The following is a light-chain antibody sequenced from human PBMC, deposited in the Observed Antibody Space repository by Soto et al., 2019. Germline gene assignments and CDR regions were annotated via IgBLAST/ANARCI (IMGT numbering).Light chain of an antibody. CDR3: SSYTSSSNDV. V-gene: IGLV2-14*01. CDR2: DVS. Sequence: QSVLTQPASVSGSPGQSITISCTGTSSDVGGYNYVSWYQQHPGKAPKLMIYDVSNRPSGVSNHFSGSKSGNTASLTISGLQAEDEADYYCSSYTSSSNDVFGTGTKVTVL. CDR1: SSDVGGYNY. J-gene: IGLJ1*01.